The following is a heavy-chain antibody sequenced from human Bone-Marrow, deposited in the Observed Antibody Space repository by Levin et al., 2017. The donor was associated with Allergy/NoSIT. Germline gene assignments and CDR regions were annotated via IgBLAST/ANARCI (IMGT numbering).Heavy chain of an antibody. Sequence: ASVKVSCKASGGTFSNFAINWVRQAPGQGLEWMGGIVPIFGAANYAQKFQGRVTITADTSTSTAYMELSSLRSEDTAFYYCARESVVPSASLGFDPWGQGVLVTVSS. J-gene: IGHJ5*02. D-gene: IGHD2-15*01. CDR2: IVPIFGAA. V-gene: IGHV1-69*06. CDR1: GGTFSNFA. CDR3: ARESVVPSASLGFDP.